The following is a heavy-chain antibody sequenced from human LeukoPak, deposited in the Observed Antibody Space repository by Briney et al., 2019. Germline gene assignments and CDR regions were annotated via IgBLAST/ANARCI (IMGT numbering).Heavy chain of an antibody. D-gene: IGHD3-3*01. CDR3: ARGDFWSGYYSYPIDY. CDR1: GGTFSSYA. Sequence: SVKVSCKASGGTFSSYAISWARQAPGQGLEWMGGIIPIFGTANYAQKFQGRVTIAADESTSTAYMELSSLRSEDTAVYYCARGDFWSGYYSYPIDYWGQGTLVTVSS. CDR2: IIPIFGTA. V-gene: IGHV1-69*13. J-gene: IGHJ4*02.